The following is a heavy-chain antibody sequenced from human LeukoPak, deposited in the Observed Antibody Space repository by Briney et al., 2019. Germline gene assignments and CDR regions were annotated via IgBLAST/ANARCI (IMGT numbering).Heavy chain of an antibody. CDR1: GFSLSTYE. CDR3: AKSLYCSSTSCYPT. Sequence: GGSLRLSCAASGFSLSTYEMNWVRQAPGKGLEWVAYITSSGSSIYYGDSVKGRFTISRDNSKNTLYLQMNSLRAEDTAVYYCAKSLYCSSTSCYPTWGQGTLVTVSS. D-gene: IGHD2-2*01. V-gene: IGHV3-48*03. J-gene: IGHJ5*02. CDR2: ITSSGSSI.